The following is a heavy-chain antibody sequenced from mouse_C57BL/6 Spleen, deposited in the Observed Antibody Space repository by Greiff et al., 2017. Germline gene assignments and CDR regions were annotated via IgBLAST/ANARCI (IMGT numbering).Heavy chain of an antibody. D-gene: IGHD1-1*01. CDR1: GYAFSSSW. J-gene: IGHJ2*01. CDR2: IYPGDGDT. CDR3: ARGGYYGSSLDY. Sequence: VQLQQSGPELVKPGASVKISCKASGYAFSSSWMNWVKQRPGKGLEWIGRIYPGDGDTNYNGKFKGKSTLTVDKSSSTAYMQLSSLTSEDSAVYYCARGGYYGSSLDYWGQGTTLTVSS. V-gene: IGHV1-82*01.